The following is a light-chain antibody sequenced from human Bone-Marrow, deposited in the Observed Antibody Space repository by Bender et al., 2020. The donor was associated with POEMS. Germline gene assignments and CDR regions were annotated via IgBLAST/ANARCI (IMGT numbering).Light chain of an antibody. CDR3: QSADIDGTYYV. CDR1: NIGTRS. J-gene: IGLJ1*01. Sequence: SYVLTQPPSVSVAPRQTARITCGGDNIGTRSVHWYQQKPGQAPVLVMSKDSERPSGIPERFSGSSSGTTVTLTINGVQAEDEADYYCQSADIDGTYYVFGGGTKVTVL. V-gene: IGLV3-25*03. CDR2: KDS.